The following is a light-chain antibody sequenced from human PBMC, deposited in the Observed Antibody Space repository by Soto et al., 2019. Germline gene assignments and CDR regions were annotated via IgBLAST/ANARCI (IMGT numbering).Light chain of an antibody. CDR3: CSYAGTFTLV. CDR2: EVS. Sequence: QSALTQPASVSGSPGQSITISCTGTSSDVGSYNLVSWYQQHPGKAPKLMIYEVSKRPSGVSYRFSGSKSGNTASLTISGLQAEDEADYYCCSYAGTFTLVLATGTKLTVL. CDR1: SSDVGSYNL. V-gene: IGLV2-23*02. J-gene: IGLJ1*01.